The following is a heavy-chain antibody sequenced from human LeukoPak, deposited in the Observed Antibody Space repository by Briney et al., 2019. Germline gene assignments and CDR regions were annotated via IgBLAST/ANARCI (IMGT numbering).Heavy chain of an antibody. J-gene: IGHJ1*01. D-gene: IGHD6-19*01. CDR1: GGSISSYY. Sequence: SETLSLTCTVSGGSISSYYWSWIRQPLGKGLEWIGYIYYSGSTNYNPSLKSRVTISVDTSKNQFSLKLSSVTAADTAVYYCARIAVAEYFQHWGQGTLVTVSS. CDR2: IYYSGST. CDR3: ARIAVAEYFQH. V-gene: IGHV4-59*12.